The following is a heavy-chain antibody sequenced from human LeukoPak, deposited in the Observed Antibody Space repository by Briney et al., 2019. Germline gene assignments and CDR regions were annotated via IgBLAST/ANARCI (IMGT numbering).Heavy chain of an antibody. CDR1: GGSLSGYY. D-gene: IGHD6-13*01. CDR3: ARDPGSIWYRFDY. CDR2: NYYSGST. J-gene: IGHJ4*02. Sequence: SETLSLTCTVPGGSLSGYYWSWIRQPPGKGLEWIGYNYYSGSTNYNPSLKSRVTISVDTSKNQFSLKLSSVTAADTAVYYCARDPGSIWYRFDYWGQGTLVTVSS. V-gene: IGHV4-59*01.